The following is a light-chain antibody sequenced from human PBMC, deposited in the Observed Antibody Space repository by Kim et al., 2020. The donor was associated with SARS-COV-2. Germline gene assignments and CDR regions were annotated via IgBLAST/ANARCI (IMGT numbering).Light chain of an antibody. J-gene: IGKJ1*01. CDR2: DAS. Sequence: SPGERATLPSRASKSVTSYLAWYQQKPGQAPRLLIYDASTRATGIPARFSGSGSGTEFTLTISSLQSEDFAVYYCQQYNNWPPWTFGQGTKVDIK. CDR3: QQYNNWPPWT. CDR1: KSVTSY. V-gene: IGKV3-15*01.